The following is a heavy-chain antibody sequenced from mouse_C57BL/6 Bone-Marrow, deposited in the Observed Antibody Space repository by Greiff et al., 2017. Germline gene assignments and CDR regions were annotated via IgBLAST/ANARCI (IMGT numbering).Heavy chain of an antibody. CDR1: GYTFTSYW. D-gene: IGHD1-1*01. V-gene: IGHV1-64*01. J-gene: IGHJ2*01. CDR2: IHPNSGST. Sequence: VQLQQPGAELVKPGASVKLSCKASGYTFTSYWMHWVKQRPGQGLEWIGMIHPNSGSTNYNEKFKGKATLTADKSSSTAYMQLSSLTSEDSAVYYCARKHYYGSSFAYWGQGTTLTVSS. CDR3: ARKHYYGSSFAY.